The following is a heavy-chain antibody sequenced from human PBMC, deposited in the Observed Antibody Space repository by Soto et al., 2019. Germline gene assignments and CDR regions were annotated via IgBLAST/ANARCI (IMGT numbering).Heavy chain of an antibody. D-gene: IGHD6-19*01. J-gene: IGHJ4*02. CDR1: GFSFSSYA. V-gene: IGHV3-23*01. Sequence: PGGSLRLSCAASGFSFSSYALNWVRQAPGKGLEWVSTISGRGGRAYYADSVKGRFTISRDNSKNALYLQLDSLRAEDTAVYYCAKDRSQGAVGGTSDFDYWGQGTLVTVS. CDR3: AKDRSQGAVGGTSDFDY. CDR2: ISGRGGRA.